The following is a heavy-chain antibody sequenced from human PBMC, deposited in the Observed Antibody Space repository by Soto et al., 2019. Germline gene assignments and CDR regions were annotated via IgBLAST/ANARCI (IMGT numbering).Heavy chain of an antibody. D-gene: IGHD4-17*01. V-gene: IGHV3-7*01. Sequence: GSLRLSCAASGFTFSSYWMSCVRQAPGKGLEWVANIKQDGSGKYYVDSVKGRFTISRDNAKNSLYLQMNSLRAEDTAVYYCARELPTVTTDAFDIWGQGTMVTVSS. CDR2: IKQDGSGK. CDR1: GFTFSSYW. CDR3: ARELPTVTTDAFDI. J-gene: IGHJ3*02.